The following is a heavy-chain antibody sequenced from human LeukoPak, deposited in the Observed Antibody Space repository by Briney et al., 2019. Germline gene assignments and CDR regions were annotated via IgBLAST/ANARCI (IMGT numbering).Heavy chain of an antibody. D-gene: IGHD6-13*01. J-gene: IGHJ5*02. CDR1: GFTFSSYG. V-gene: IGHV3-33*01. CDR3: AGDTHSSNWYDH. CDR2: IWYDGSNK. Sequence: PGRSLRLSCAASGFTFSSYGMHWVRQAPGKGLEWVAVIWYDGSNKYYADSVKGRFTISRDNSKNTLYLQMNSLRAEDTAVYYCAGDTHSSNWYDHWGQGTLVTVSS.